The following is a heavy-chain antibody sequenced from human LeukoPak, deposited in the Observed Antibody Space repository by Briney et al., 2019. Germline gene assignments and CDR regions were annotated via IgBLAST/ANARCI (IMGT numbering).Heavy chain of an antibody. CDR2: IKQDGSEK. V-gene: IGHV3-7*01. D-gene: IGHD6-19*01. Sequence: GGSLRLSCAASGFTFSSYWMSWVRQAPGKGLEWVANIKQDGSEKYYVDSVKGRFTISRDNAKNSLYLQVNSLRAEDTAVYYCARAGQWLAYYFDYWGQGTLVTVSS. J-gene: IGHJ4*02. CDR3: ARAGQWLAYYFDY. CDR1: GFTFSSYW.